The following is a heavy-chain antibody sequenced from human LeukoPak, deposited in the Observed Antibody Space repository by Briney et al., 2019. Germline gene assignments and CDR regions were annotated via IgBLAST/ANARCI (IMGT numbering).Heavy chain of an antibody. CDR3: TTLRGARIAAAGTGDY. V-gene: IGHV3-15*01. CDR1: RFTFSNAC. CDR2: IKSKTDGETT. Sequence: GGSLRLSCAASRFTFSNACMSWVRPAPGKGLEWVGRIKSKTDGETTDSAAPVKATFTISRDDSKNTVYLQMTSLKTEDTAVYYCTTLRGARIAAAGTGDYWGQGTLVTVSS. J-gene: IGHJ4*02. D-gene: IGHD6-13*01.